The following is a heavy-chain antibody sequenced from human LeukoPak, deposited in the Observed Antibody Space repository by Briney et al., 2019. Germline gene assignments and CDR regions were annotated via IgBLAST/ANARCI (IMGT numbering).Heavy chain of an antibody. Sequence: PGGSLRLSCAASGFTVSSNYMSWVRQAPGKGLEWVSVIYSGGSTYYADSVKGRFTISRDNSKNTQYLQMNSLRAEDTAVYYCASGRYGSGSYGDYWGQGTLVTVSS. CDR3: ASGRYGSGSYGDY. J-gene: IGHJ4*02. V-gene: IGHV3-53*01. CDR1: GFTVSSNY. CDR2: IYSGGST. D-gene: IGHD3-10*01.